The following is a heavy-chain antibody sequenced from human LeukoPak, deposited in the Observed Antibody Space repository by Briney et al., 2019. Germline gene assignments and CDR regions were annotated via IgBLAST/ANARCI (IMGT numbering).Heavy chain of an antibody. CDR2: ISGSGGSS. J-gene: IGHJ2*01. D-gene: IGHD6-19*01. CDR3: VREGYSDVWYDWYFDL. Sequence: PGGSLRLSCAASGFTFSSYAMSWVRQAPGKGLEWVSAISGSGGSSYYADSVKGRFTISRDTSKNTLYLQMNSLRAEDTAVYYCVREGYSDVWYDWYFDLWGRGTLVTVSS. V-gene: IGHV3-23*01. CDR1: GFTFSSYA.